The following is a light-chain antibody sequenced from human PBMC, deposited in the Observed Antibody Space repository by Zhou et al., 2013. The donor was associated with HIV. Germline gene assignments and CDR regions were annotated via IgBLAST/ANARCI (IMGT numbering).Light chain of an antibody. J-gene: IGKJ2*01. V-gene: IGKV1-9*01. Sequence: DIQMTQSPSSLSASVGDRVTVTCRASQSISSSLYWYQQKPGKAPKLLIYAASTLQSGVPSRFSGSGSGTEFTLTISSLQPDDFATYYCQQYNSYSTFGQGTKLEIK. CDR3: QQYNSYST. CDR2: AAS. CDR1: QSISSS.